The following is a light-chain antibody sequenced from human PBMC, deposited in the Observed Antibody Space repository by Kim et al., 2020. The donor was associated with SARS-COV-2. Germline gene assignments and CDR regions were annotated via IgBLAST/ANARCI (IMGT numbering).Light chain of an antibody. J-gene: IGKJ5*01. CDR1: RSVSSS. Sequence: PGKKATLACWTSRSVSSSLAGYQQKPGQAPRLLIHGASSRTTGIPDRFSGSGSGTDFTLTISRLEPEDCAVYYCQQYGNSPSTFGQGTRLEIK. V-gene: IGKV3-20*01. CDR3: QQYGNSPST. CDR2: GAS.